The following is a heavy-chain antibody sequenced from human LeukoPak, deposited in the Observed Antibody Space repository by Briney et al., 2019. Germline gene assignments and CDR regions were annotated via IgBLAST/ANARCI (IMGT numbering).Heavy chain of an antibody. V-gene: IGHV4-39*01. CDR1: GGSISSSGYY. D-gene: IGHD3-9*01. CDR2: IYYSGSI. CDR3: ARHVTIFVGGESN. Sequence: SETLSLTCTVSGGSISSSGYYWGWIRQSPGKGLEWIGSIYYSGSIYYNPSLKSRVTISVDTSKNQFSLKLSSVTAADTAVYYCARHVTIFVGGESNWGQGTLVTVSS. J-gene: IGHJ4*02.